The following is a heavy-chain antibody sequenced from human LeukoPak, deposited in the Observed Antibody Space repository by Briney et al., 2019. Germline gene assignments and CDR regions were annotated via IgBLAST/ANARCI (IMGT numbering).Heavy chain of an antibody. V-gene: IGHV3-48*03. Sequence: GGSLRLSCAASGFTFSSYEMNWARQAPGKGLEWVSYISSSGSTIYYADSVKGRFTISRDNAKNSLYLQMNSLRAEDTAVYYCARVGGYEVFDYWGQGTLVTVSS. CDR3: ARVGGYEVFDY. CDR1: GFTFSSYE. CDR2: ISSSGSTI. D-gene: IGHD5-12*01. J-gene: IGHJ4*02.